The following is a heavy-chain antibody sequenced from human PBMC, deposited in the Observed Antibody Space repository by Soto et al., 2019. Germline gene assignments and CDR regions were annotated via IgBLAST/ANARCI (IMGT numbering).Heavy chain of an antibody. D-gene: IGHD3-9*01. J-gene: IGHJ4*02. V-gene: IGHV1-2*04. CDR2: INPNSGGT. CDR1: GYTFTGYY. Sequence: ASVKVSCKASGYTFTGYYMHWVRQAPGQGLEWMGWINPNSGGTNYAQKFQGWVTMTRDTSISTAYMELSRLRSDDTAVYYCARLTEDYDILTGYYNPAGYYFDYWGQGTLVTVSS. CDR3: ARLTEDYDILTGYYNPAGYYFDY.